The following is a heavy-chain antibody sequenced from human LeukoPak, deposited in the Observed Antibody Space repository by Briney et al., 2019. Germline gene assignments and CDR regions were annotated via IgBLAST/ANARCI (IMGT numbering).Heavy chain of an antibody. CDR2: ISGSGGST. CDR1: GFTFSSYV. V-gene: IGHV3-23*01. Sequence: GGSLRLSCAASGFTFSSYVMSWVRQAPGKGLEWVSGISGSGGSTYYADSVKGRFTISRDNSKNTLYLQMNSPRAEDTAAYYCARERLDDYGDSSFDYWGQGTLVTVSS. D-gene: IGHD4-17*01. CDR3: ARERLDDYGDSSFDY. J-gene: IGHJ4*02.